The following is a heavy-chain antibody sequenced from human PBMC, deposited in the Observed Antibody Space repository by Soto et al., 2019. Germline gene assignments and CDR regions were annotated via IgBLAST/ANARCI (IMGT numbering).Heavy chain of an antibody. J-gene: IGHJ5*02. D-gene: IGHD2-2*02. CDR2: ISVYNANT. Sequence: ASVKVSCKASGYTFTSYGISWVRQAPGQGLEWMGWISVYNANTKYAQKFQGRVTMTTDTSTSTAYMELRSLRSDDTAVYYCVRDHCSSTSCYISWFDPWGQGTLVTVSS. V-gene: IGHV1-18*01. CDR3: VRDHCSSTSCYISWFDP. CDR1: GYTFTSYG.